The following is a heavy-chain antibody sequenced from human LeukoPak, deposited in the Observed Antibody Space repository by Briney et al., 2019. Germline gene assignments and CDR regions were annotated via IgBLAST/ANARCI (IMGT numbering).Heavy chain of an antibody. D-gene: IGHD2-15*01. J-gene: IGHJ4*02. CDR1: GYTFTSYD. V-gene: IGHV1-8*01. CDR2: MNPNSGNT. Sequence: ASVKASCKASGYTFTSYDINWVRQATGQGFEWMGWMNPNSGNTDYAQKFQGRVTMTRDTSISTAYMELSRLRSDDTAVYYCARAPHWAAAEYYFDYWGQGTLVTVSS. CDR3: ARAPHWAAAEYYFDY.